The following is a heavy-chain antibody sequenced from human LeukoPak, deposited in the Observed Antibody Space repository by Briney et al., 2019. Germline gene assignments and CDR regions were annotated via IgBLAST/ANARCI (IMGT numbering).Heavy chain of an antibody. Sequence: ASVKVSCKASGYTFTSYGISWVRQAPGQGLEWMGWISAYNGNTNYAQKLQGRVNSTKDTFTRQAYMELRGLRSDDTAVYYCARVSAVAGNAFDIWGQGTMVTVSS. V-gene: IGHV1-18*01. CDR2: ISAYNGNT. CDR1: GYTFTSYG. CDR3: ARVSAVAGNAFDI. D-gene: IGHD6-19*01. J-gene: IGHJ3*02.